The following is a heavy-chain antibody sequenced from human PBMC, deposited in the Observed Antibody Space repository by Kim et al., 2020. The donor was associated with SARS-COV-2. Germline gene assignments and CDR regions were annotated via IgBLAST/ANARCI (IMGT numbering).Heavy chain of an antibody. CDR3: PRLQLAVDYDSYGMDV. J-gene: IGHJ6*01. V-gene: IGHV4-39*01. D-gene: IGHD5-18*01. Sequence: SETLSLTCTVSGGSISSSSYYWGWIRQPPGKGLEWIGSIYYSGSTYYNPSLKSRVTISVDTSKNQFSLKLSSVTAADTAVYFCPRLQLAVDYDSYGMDV. CDR2: IYYSGST. CDR1: GGSISSSSYY.